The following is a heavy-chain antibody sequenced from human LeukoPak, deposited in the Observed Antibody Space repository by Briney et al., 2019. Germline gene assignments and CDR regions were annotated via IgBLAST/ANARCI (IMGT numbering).Heavy chain of an antibody. D-gene: IGHD3-3*01. CDR2: ISAYNGNT. V-gene: IGHV1-18*01. CDR1: GYTFTSYG. Sequence: ASVTVSCKASGYTFTSYGISWVRQAPGQGLEWMGWISAYNGNTNYAQKLQGRVTITTDTSTSTAYMELRSLRSDDTAVYYCAKGAIFGVTTRGYGMDVWGQGTSVTVSS. CDR3: AKGAIFGVTTRGYGMDV. J-gene: IGHJ6*02.